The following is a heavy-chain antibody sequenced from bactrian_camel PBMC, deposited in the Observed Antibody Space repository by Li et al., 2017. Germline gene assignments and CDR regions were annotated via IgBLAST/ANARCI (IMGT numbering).Heavy chain of an antibody. V-gene: IGHV3S1*01. Sequence: HVQLVESGGGLVQPGGSLRLSCAASGFSFSSAWMYWVRQAPGKGLEWVSAINSGSGTTYYADSVKGRFTISQDNAKVTLYLQMNSLKTEDTGVYYCAAYEVWRTGARGPRSPSP. CDR3: AAYEVWRT. CDR1: GFSFSSAW. D-gene: IGHD1*01. J-gene: IGHJ4*01. CDR2: INSGSGTT.